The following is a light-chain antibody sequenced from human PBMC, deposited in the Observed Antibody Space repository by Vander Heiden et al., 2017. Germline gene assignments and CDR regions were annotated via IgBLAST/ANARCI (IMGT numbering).Light chain of an antibody. CDR1: SPKVGSKS. J-gene: IGLJ2*01. CDR3: AAWDDSLSVV. V-gene: IGLV1-47*01. CDR2: RDF. Sequence: QSVLTQPPSASGTPGQRVTISCSGSSPKVGSKSLYWYQHLPGTAPKLLIYRDFQRPSGVPDRFSASKSGTSASLAISGLRSEDEAHYYCAAWDDSLSVVFGGGTKLTVL.